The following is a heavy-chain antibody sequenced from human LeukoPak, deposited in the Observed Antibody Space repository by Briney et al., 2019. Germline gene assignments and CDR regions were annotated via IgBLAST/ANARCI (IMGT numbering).Heavy chain of an antibody. CDR1: GGPISSSTYY. CDR2: VYYGRSP. J-gene: IGHJ4*02. Sequence: SETLSLTCTVSGGPISSSTYYWAWIRQPPGKGLEWIGSVYYGRSPYFNPSLESRATISVDTSKNHFSLKMSSVTAADTAVYYCARSSGTGTFSYWGQGTLVTVSS. CDR3: ARSSGTGTFSY. V-gene: IGHV4-39*02. D-gene: IGHD6-25*01.